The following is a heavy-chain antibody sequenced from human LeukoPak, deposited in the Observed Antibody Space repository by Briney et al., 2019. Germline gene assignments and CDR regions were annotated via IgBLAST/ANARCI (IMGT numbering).Heavy chain of an antibody. CDR1: GGTFSSYA. V-gene: IGHV1-69*06. CDR3: ARTDILTGYNLGSMDV. J-gene: IGHJ6*03. Sequence: SVKVSCKASGGTFSSYAISWVRQAPGQGLEWMGGIIPIFGTANYAQKFQGRVTTTADKSTSTAYMELSSLRSEDTAVYYCARTDILTGYNLGSMDVWGKGTTVTVSS. CDR2: IIPIFGTA. D-gene: IGHD3-9*01.